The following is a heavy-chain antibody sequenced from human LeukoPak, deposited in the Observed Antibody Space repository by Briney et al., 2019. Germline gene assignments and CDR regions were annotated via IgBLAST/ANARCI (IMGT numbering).Heavy chain of an antibody. Sequence: AETLSLTCTVSGGSISSSSYYWGCIRQPPGKGLEWIGSIYYSGSTYYNLSLKSRVTISVDTSKNQFSLKLSSVTAADTAVHYCARRGSGWDKVHWFDPWGQGTLVTVSS. J-gene: IGHJ5*02. D-gene: IGHD6-19*01. CDR3: ARRGSGWDKVHWFDP. CDR1: GGSISSSSYY. V-gene: IGHV4-39*01. CDR2: IYYSGST.